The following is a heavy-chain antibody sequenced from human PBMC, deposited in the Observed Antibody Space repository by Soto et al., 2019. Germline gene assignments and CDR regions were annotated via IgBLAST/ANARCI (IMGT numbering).Heavy chain of an antibody. CDR2: IYYSGST. Sequence: SETLSLTCTVSGGSVSSGSYYWSWIRQPPGKGLEWIGYIYYSGSTNYNPSLKSRVTISVDTSKNQFSLKLSSVTAADTAVYYCAREGELLKGFSYYYGMDVWGQGTTVTVSS. D-gene: IGHD1-26*01. CDR3: AREGELLKGFSYYYGMDV. J-gene: IGHJ6*02. CDR1: GGSVSSGSYY. V-gene: IGHV4-61*01.